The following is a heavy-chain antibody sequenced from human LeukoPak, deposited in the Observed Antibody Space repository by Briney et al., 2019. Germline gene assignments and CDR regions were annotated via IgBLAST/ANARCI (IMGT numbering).Heavy chain of an antibody. J-gene: IGHJ6*02. CDR3: ARGLSWYFRVYGMDV. CDR1: GVTFSSSW. Sequence: QPGWSLELSCAASGVTFSSSWMSWVRQAPGKGLEWVASIKQDGSEKYYVDFVKGRFSISRDNAKNSLYLQMNSLRAEDTAVYYCARGLSWYFRVYGMDVWGQGTTVTVSS. V-gene: IGHV3-7*05. CDR2: IKQDGSEK. D-gene: IGHD6-13*01.